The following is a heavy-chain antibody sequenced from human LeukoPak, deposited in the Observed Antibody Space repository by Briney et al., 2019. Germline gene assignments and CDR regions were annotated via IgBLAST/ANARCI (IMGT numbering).Heavy chain of an antibody. CDR2: ISYDGSNK. Sequence: GGSLRLSCAASGFTFSNYAMHWVRQAPGKGLEWVAVISYDGSNKYYADSVKGRFAISRDNSKNTLYLQMNSLRAEDTAVYYCAKEIRFLEWLLNGMDVWGQGTTVTVSS. D-gene: IGHD3-3*01. J-gene: IGHJ6*02. V-gene: IGHV3-30*09. CDR3: AKEIRFLEWLLNGMDV. CDR1: GFTFSNYA.